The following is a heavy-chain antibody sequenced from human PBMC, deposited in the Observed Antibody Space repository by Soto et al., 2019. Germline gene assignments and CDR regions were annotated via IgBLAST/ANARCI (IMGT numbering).Heavy chain of an antibody. CDR1: GYNFTSHW. CDR3: ARPPLPGYSIHFNS. D-gene: IGHD2-15*01. V-gene: IGHV5-51*01. CDR2: IYPGLSET. Sequence: GESLKISCKASGYNFTSHWIGWVRQMPGKCLEWLGIIYPGLSETRYSPSFRGHVTISADKSTGTAFLQWRSLKASDTALYYCARPPLPGYSIHFNSWGQGTLVTVSS. J-gene: IGHJ4*02.